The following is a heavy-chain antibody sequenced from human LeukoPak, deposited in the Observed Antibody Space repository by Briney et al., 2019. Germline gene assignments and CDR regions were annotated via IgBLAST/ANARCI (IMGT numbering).Heavy chain of an antibody. J-gene: IGHJ4*02. V-gene: IGHV1-24*01. CDR3: ATPLAPGATSLIDY. CDR2: FDPEDGET. Sequence: ASVKVSCKVSGYTLTEVSMHWVRQAPVKGLEWMGGFDPEDGETIYAQKFQGRVTMTEDTSTDTAYMELSSLRSEGTAVYYCATPLAPGATSLIDYWGQGTLVTVSS. CDR1: GYTLTEVS. D-gene: IGHD1-26*01.